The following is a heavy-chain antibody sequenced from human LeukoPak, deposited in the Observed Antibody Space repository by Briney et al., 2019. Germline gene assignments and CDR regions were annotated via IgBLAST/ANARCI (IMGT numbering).Heavy chain of an antibody. Sequence: GGSLRLSCAASGFTFSSYAMPWVRQAPGKGLEWVAGISYDGSNKYYADSVKGRFTISRDNSKNTLYLQMNSLRAEDTAVYYCARALYYDSSGYSDAEYFQHWGQGTLVTVSS. CDR2: ISYDGSNK. D-gene: IGHD3-22*01. J-gene: IGHJ1*01. V-gene: IGHV3-30-3*01. CDR1: GFTFSSYA. CDR3: ARALYYDSSGYSDAEYFQH.